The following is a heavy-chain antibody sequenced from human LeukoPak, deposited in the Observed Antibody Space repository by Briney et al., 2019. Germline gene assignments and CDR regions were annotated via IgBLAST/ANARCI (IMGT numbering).Heavy chain of an antibody. J-gene: IGHJ4*02. CDR3: ARASSGLDY. CDR1: GFTFSSYD. CDR2: IGSLGDT. Sequence: GGSLRLSCAASGFTFSSYDLHWVRQPTGKGLEWVSAIGSLGDTYYSGSVKGRFTISRENAKNSLYLQMNSLRAGDTAIYYCARASSGLDYWGQGSLVTVSS. V-gene: IGHV3-13*01. D-gene: IGHD3-22*01.